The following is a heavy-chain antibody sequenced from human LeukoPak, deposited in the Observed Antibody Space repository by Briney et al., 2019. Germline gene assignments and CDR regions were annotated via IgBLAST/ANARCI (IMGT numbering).Heavy chain of an antibody. Sequence: GRSLRLSCAASGFTFSNYAITWVRQAPGKGLEWVSTISSSGTNTYYADSVKGRFTISRDNSKNTLYLQMNSLRAEDTAVYYCAKDGHYDSSGFTLQYWGQGTLVTVSS. CDR1: GFTFSNYA. CDR3: AKDGHYDSSGFTLQY. V-gene: IGHV3-23*01. J-gene: IGHJ1*01. D-gene: IGHD3-22*01. CDR2: ISSSGTNT.